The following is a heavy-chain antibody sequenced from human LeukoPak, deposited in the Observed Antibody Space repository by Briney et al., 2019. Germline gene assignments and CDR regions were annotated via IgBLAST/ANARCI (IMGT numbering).Heavy chain of an antibody. J-gene: IGHJ4*02. D-gene: IGHD3-3*01. CDR3: ARGGPNTYYDFWSGYYHY. CDR1: GYTFTSYG. Sequence: ASVKVSCKASGYTFTSYGISWVRQAPGQGLEWMGWISAYNGNTNYAQKLQGRVTMTTDTSTSTAYMELRSLRSDDTAVYYCARGGPNTYYDFWSGYYHYWGQGTLVTVSS. V-gene: IGHV1-18*01. CDR2: ISAYNGNT.